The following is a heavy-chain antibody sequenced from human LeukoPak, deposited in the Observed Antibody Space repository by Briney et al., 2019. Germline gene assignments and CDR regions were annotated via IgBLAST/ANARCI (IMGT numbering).Heavy chain of an antibody. Sequence: PGGSLRLSCAASGFTLSSYEMNWARQAPGKGLEWLSYIGGNNIYYADSVKGRFTISRDNAKNSLYLQMNSLRDETTAVSDVSSGAIAVFGAAVDIWGQGTMVTVSS. V-gene: IGHV3-48*03. CDR1: GFTLSSYE. J-gene: IGHJ3*02. CDR3: SSGAIAVFGAAVDI. CDR2: IGGNNI. D-gene: IGHD6-19*01.